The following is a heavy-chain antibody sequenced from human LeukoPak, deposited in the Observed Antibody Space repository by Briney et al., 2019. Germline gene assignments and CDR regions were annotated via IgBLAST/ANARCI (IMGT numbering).Heavy chain of an antibody. J-gene: IGHJ4*02. V-gene: IGHV1-8*01. CDR2: MNPDSGNT. D-gene: IGHD2-2*02. Sequence: ASVKVSCKASGYTFTSYDINWVRQATGQGLEWMGWMNPDSGNTGYAQNFQGRVTMTSNTSISTAYMELISLRSEDTAAYYCARGSFRGYFSSTSCYTVNYWGQGTLVTVSS. CDR3: ARGSFRGYFSSTSCYTVNY. CDR1: GYTFTSYD.